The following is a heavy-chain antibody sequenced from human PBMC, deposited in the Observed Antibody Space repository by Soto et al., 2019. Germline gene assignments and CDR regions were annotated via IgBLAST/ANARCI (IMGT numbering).Heavy chain of an antibody. D-gene: IGHD3-9*01. Sequence: PGGSLRLSCAASGFTLSSYGMHWVRQAPGKGLEWVAVISYDGSNKYHADSVKGRFTISRDKSKNTLYLQMNSLRAEDTAMYYCARDFGDTPMADYDILTGSRYYYYYYGMDVWGQGTTVTVSS. CDR3: ARDFGDTPMADYDILTGSRYYYYYYGMDV. CDR2: ISYDGSNK. V-gene: IGHV3-30*03. J-gene: IGHJ6*02. CDR1: GFTLSSYG.